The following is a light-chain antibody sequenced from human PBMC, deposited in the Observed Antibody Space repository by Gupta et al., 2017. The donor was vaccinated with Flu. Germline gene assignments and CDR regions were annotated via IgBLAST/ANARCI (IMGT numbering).Light chain of an antibody. V-gene: IGLV2-8*01. CDR1: SSDVGGHNY. J-gene: IGLJ3*02. Sequence: SALPPPPSASGSPGPSVTLSCPGTSSDVGGHNYVSWYQQYPGKAPKLLIYEVSSRPSGVPDRFSGSKSGNTASLTVSGLQAEDEADYYCSSYAGSNNFKVFGGGTKLTVL. CDR3: SSYAGSNNFKV. CDR2: EVS.